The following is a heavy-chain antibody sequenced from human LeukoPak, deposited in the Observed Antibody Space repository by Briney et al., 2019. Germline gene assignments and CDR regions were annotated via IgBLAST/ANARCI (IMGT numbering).Heavy chain of an antibody. Sequence: GGSLRLSCAASGFTFSSYGMHWVRQAPGKGLEWVAVISYDGSNKYYADSVKGRFTISRDNSKNTLYLQMNSLRAEDTAVYYCARASAGYSGSYYGYWGRGTLVTVSS. V-gene: IGHV3-30*03. J-gene: IGHJ4*02. CDR1: GFTFSSYG. CDR2: ISYDGSNK. CDR3: ARASAGYSGSYYGY. D-gene: IGHD1-26*01.